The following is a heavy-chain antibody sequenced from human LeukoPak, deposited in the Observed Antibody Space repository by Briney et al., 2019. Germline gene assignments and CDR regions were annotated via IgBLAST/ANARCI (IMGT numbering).Heavy chain of an antibody. CDR2: IYYTGST. J-gene: IGHJ4*02. D-gene: IGHD1-26*01. Sequence: SETLSLTCAVSGVSISSGGYSWSWIRQPPGKGLEWIAYIYYTGSTYYNPSLKSRVTISVDTSKNQFSLKLSSVTAADTAVYYCARRGIVGATKIDYWGQGTLVTVSS. CDR3: ARRGIVGATKIDY. CDR1: GVSISSGGYS. V-gene: IGHV4-30-4*07.